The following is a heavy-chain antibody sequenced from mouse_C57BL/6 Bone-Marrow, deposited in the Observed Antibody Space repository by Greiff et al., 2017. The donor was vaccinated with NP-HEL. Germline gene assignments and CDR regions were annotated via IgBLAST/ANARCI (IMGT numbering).Heavy chain of an antibody. D-gene: IGHD2-4*01. V-gene: IGHV2-2*01. J-gene: IGHJ1*03. CDR1: GFSLTSYG. Sequence: QVQLVESGPGLVQPSQSLSITCTVSGFSLTSYGVHWVRQSPGKGLEWLGVIWSGGSTDYNAAFISRLSISKDNSKSQVFFKMNSLQADDTAIYYCARNSENYDYDGWYFDVWGTGTTVTVSS. CDR2: IWSGGST. CDR3: ARNSENYDYDGWYFDV.